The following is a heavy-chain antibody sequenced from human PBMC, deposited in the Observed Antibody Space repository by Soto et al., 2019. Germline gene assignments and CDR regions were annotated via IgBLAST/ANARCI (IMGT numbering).Heavy chain of an antibody. J-gene: IGHJ5*02. V-gene: IGHV4-31*03. CDR2: IYHSGST. CDR1: GASISSGNYY. CDR3: VRGGIAGHWFDP. Sequence: PSETLSLTCSVSGASISSGNYYWSWIRQHPGKGLEWLGYIYHSGSTLYTPSLRGRLTLSADTSRNQLSLHLTSVTAADTAVYYCVRGGIAGHWFDPWGQGILVTVPQ. D-gene: IGHD2-21*01.